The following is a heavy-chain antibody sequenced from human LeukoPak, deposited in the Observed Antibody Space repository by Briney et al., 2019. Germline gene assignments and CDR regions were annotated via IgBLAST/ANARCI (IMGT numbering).Heavy chain of an antibody. CDR2: IIPIFGTA. V-gene: IGHV1-69*06. Sequence: SVKDSWKASGITFSSYAVSWVRQAPGQGLEWIGSIIPIFGTANYAQKFQGRVTITADKSTSTAYMELSSLRSEDTAVYYCASDSDGYNLNTSAFDIWGQGTMVTVSS. CDR1: GITFSSYA. CDR3: ASDSDGYNLNTSAFDI. D-gene: IGHD5-24*01. J-gene: IGHJ3*02.